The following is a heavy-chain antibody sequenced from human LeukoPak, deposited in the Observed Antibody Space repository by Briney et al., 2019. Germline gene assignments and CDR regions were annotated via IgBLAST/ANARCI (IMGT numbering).Heavy chain of an antibody. Sequence: GGSLRLSCAASGSNFSSYGMHWVRQAPGKGLEWVALVWYDGTTKHYADSVRGRFTISRDNSKNTLHLQMNGLRAEDTAIYYCAKVPYSGSYHDYFFDSWGQGTLVTVSS. CDR2: VWYDGTTK. V-gene: IGHV3-33*06. J-gene: IGHJ4*02. CDR1: GSNFSSYG. CDR3: AKVPYSGSYHDYFFDS. D-gene: IGHD1-26*01.